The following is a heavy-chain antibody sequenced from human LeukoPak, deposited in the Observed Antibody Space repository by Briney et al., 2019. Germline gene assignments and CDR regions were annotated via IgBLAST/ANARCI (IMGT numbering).Heavy chain of an antibody. J-gene: IGHJ4*02. CDR1: GYTFTSYG. Sequence: ASVKVSCKASGYTFTSYGISWVRQAPGQGLEWLGWISVYNGHTNYAQKLQGRVTMTTDTSTTTAYMELRTLRSEDTAVYYCARDNDSRDPPHFDYWGQGTLVTVSS. CDR2: ISVYNGHT. CDR3: ARDNDSRDPPHFDY. D-gene: IGHD3-16*01. V-gene: IGHV1-18*01.